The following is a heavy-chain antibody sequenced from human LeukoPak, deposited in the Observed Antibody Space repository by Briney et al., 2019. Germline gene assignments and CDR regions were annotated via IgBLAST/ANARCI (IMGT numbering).Heavy chain of an antibody. J-gene: IGHJ4*02. Sequence: SETLSLTCTVSGGSISSGDYYWSWIRQPPGKGLEWIGYIYYSGSTYYNPSLKSRVTISVDTSKNQFSLKLTSVTAADTAVYYCVRDLGHFDIDYWGQGTLVIVSS. D-gene: IGHD3-9*01. CDR3: VRDLGHFDIDY. CDR2: IYYSGST. CDR1: GGSISSGDYY. V-gene: IGHV4-30-4*01.